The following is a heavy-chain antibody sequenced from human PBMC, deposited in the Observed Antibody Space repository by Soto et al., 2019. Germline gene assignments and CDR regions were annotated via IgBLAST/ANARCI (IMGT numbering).Heavy chain of an antibody. Sequence: GGSLRLSCAASGFTFSTYDMSWVRQAPGKGLEWVSAISGGARSTYYAESVKGRFTISRDNSKNTLSLQMNSLRPEDTAIYYCAKDTRKGTSHSDYWGQGTRVTVSS. D-gene: IGHD2-2*01. J-gene: IGHJ4*02. CDR1: GFTFSTYD. V-gene: IGHV3-23*01. CDR2: ISGGARST. CDR3: AKDTRKGTSHSDY.